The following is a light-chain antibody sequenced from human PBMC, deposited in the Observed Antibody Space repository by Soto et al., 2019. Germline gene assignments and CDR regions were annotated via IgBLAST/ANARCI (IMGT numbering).Light chain of an antibody. Sequence: QAVVTQPPSASGTPGQRVTISCSGGDSNIGTNSVNWYQQFPGTAPKLLIYTNNQRPSGVPDRFSGSKSGTAASLAISGLQSEDEADYYCVVWDDSLNGRLFGGGTKLTVL. J-gene: IGLJ2*01. CDR2: TNN. V-gene: IGLV1-44*01. CDR3: VVWDDSLNGRL. CDR1: DSNIGTNS.